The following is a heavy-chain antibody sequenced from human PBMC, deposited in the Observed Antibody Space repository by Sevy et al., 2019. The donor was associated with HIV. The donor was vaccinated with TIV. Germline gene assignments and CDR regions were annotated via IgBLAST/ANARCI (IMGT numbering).Heavy chain of an antibody. CDR1: GGTFSSYA. J-gene: IGHJ6*02. D-gene: IGHD1-7*01. CDR2: IIPIFGTA. CDR3: ARTGTTDYGMDV. Sequence: ASVKVSCKASGGTFSSYAISWVRQAPGQGLGWMGGIIPIFGTANYAQKFQGRVTITADESTSTAYMELSSLRSEDTAVYYCARTGTTDYGMDVWGQGTTVTVSS. V-gene: IGHV1-69*13.